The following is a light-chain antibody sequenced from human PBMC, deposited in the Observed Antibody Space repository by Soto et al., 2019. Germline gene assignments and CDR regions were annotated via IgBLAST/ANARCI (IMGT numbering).Light chain of an antibody. CDR2: DVS. CDR1: SSDVGGYNY. V-gene: IGLV2-14*01. CDR3: SSYTSSSTLYV. J-gene: IGLJ1*01. Sequence: QSALTQPASVSGSPGQSITISCTGTSSDVGGYNYVSWYQQYPGKAPKLMIYDVSNRPSGISNRFSGSKSGNTASLTISGLRAEDEADYYCSSYTSSSTLYVFGTGTKLTVL.